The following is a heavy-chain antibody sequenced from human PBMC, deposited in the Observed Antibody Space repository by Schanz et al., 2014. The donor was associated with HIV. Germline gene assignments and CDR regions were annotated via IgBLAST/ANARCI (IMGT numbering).Heavy chain of an antibody. CDR1: GGSMNSHY. Sequence: QVQLQESGPGLVKPSETLSLNCTVSGGSMNSHYWSWIRQPPGKGLEWIGEINHSGSTNYNPSLRGRLTISVDTSKNQFSLEVNSVTAADTAVYYCAREDVSNWSFDLWGRGTLVSVSS. D-gene: IGHD3-10*02. CDR2: INHSGST. V-gene: IGHV4-34*09. J-gene: IGHJ2*01. CDR3: AREDVSNWSFDL.